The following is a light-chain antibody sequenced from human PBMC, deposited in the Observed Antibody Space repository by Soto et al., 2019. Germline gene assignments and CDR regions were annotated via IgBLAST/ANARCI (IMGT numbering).Light chain of an antibody. CDR1: QTIGSY. J-gene: IGKJ2*03. CDR2: AVS. V-gene: IGKV1-39*01. CDR3: QQSLNTPYS. Sequence: DIQMTQSPSSLSASVGDTVTITCRASQTIGSYLSWYHQIPGKPPKLLIYAVSRLQSGVPSRFSGSGSGTVFTLTISSLQPEDFATYYCQQSLNTPYSFGQGT.